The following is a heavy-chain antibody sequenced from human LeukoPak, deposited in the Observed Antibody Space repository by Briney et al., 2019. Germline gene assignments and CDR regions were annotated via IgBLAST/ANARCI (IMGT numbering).Heavy chain of an antibody. V-gene: IGHV4-34*01. CDR2: INHSGST. CDR3: ARLSLWGLLGY. D-gene: IGHD3-16*01. CDR1: GGSFSGYY. Sequence: PSETLSLTCAVYGGSFSGYYWSWIRQPPGKGLEWIGEINHSGSTNYNPSLKSRVTISVDTSKNQFSLKLSSVTAADTAVYYCARLSLWGLLGYWGQGTLVTVSS. J-gene: IGHJ4*02.